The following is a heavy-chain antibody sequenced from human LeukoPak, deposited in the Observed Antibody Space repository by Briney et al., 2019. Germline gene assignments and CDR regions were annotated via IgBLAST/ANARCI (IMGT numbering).Heavy chain of an antibody. CDR3: ARGLGSITIFGVVISSWFDP. CDR2: IYYSGST. V-gene: IGHV4-39*01. CDR1: GGSISSSSYY. J-gene: IGHJ5*02. D-gene: IGHD3-3*01. Sequence: SETLSLTCTVSGGSISSSSYYWGWIRQPPGKGLEWIGSIYYSGSTYYNPSLKSRITISVDTSKNQFSLKLSSVTAADTAVYYCARGLGSITIFGVVISSWFDPWGQGTLVTVSS.